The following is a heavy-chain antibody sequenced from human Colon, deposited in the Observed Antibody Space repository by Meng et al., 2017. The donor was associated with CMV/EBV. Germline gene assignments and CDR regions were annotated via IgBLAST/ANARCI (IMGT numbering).Heavy chain of an antibody. J-gene: IGHJ4*02. CDR1: GYSISSGYY. D-gene: IGHD3-3*01. V-gene: IGHV4-38-2*02. CDR2: IYHSGST. CDR3: ARAVTTPIYDFLSGYYFY. Sequence: SETLSLTCTVSGYSISSGYYWGWIRQPPGKGLEWIGSIYHSGSTYYNPSLKSRVTISVDTSKNQFSLKLSSVTAADTAVYYCARAVTTPIYDFLSGYYFYWGQGTLVTVSS.